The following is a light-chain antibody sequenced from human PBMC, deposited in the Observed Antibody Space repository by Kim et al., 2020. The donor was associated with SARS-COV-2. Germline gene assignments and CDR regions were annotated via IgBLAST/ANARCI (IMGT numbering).Light chain of an antibody. J-gene: IGLJ1*01. Sequence: QSITISCTGTSCDVGVHNLVSCYQQHPDNAPKLMIYDVNKRPSGVSNRFSGTKSGNTASLTISGLQPEDEADYYCCSYTSSVTYVFGTGTQLTVL. V-gene: IGLV2-14*04. CDR1: SCDVGVHNL. CDR2: DVN. CDR3: CSYTSSVTYV.